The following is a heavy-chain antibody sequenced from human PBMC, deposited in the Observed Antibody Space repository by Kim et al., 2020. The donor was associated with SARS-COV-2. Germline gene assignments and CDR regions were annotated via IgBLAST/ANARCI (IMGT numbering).Heavy chain of an antibody. D-gene: IGHD2-21*02. CDR1: GDSMTNNTLY. V-gene: IGHV4-61*02. CDR2: VSASGST. J-gene: IGHJ4*02. CDR3: AREGLWSTALDY. Sequence: SETLSLTCSVSGDSMTNNTLYWSWIRQPAGKGLEWIGRVSASGSTNYKSSLRSRVTISLDTSKTQFSLKLNSATAADTAVYYCAREGLWSTALDYWGPGTLVTVSS.